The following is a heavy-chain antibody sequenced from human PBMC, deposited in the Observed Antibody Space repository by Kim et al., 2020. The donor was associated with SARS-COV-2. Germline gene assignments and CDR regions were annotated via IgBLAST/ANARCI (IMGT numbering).Heavy chain of an antibody. CDR1: GGSISSGYYF. V-gene: IGHV4-30-4*01. J-gene: IGHJ3*01. D-gene: IGHD6-6*01. Sequence: SETLSLTRTVSGGSISSGYYFWSWIRQPPGKGLEWIGYIYSSGSANSNPSLESRVSVSRATTHNQFSLRLTSVTAADTAVYYCASEVGYPTSSVAFDSWG. CDR2: IYSSGSA. CDR3: ASEVGYPTSSVAFDS.